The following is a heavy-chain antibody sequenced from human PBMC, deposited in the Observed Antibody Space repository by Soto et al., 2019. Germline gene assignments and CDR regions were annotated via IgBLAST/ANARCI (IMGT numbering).Heavy chain of an antibody. CDR2: ISGSGGST. CDR3: ASRSSGSYLDY. Sequence: GGSLRLSCAASGFTFSSYAMNWVRQAPGKGLEWVSVISGSGGSTYYADSVKGRFTVARDISKNTLYLQMNSLRGEDTAVYYYASRSSGSYLDYRGQGTLVTV. V-gene: IGHV3-23*01. CDR1: GFTFSSYA. D-gene: IGHD6-19*01. J-gene: IGHJ4*02.